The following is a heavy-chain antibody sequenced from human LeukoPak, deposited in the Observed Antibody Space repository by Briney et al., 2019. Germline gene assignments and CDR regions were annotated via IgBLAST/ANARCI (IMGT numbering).Heavy chain of an antibody. CDR2: IYHSGST. CDR3: ARVTVTTSFDT. D-gene: IGHD4-17*01. Sequence: TTSETLSLTCAVSGGSISSGGYSWSWIRQPPGKGLEWIGYIYHSGSTYYNPSLKSRVTISVDRSKNQFSLKLSSVTAADTAVYYCARVTVTTSFDTWGQGTMVTVSS. J-gene: IGHJ3*02. V-gene: IGHV4-30-2*01. CDR1: GGSISSGGYS.